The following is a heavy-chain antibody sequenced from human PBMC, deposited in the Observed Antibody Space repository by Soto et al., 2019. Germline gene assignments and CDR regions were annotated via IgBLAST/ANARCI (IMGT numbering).Heavy chain of an antibody. Sequence: GGSLRLSCAASGFSFSTYSMNWVRQAPGKGLEWVSYIGSSSTTIYYADSVKGRFTISRDNAKNSLYLQMNSLRDEDTAVYYCARDQYYYDSSGYSPFDYWGQGTLVTVSS. J-gene: IGHJ4*02. CDR3: ARDQYYYDSSGYSPFDY. V-gene: IGHV3-48*02. CDR2: IGSSSTTI. CDR1: GFSFSTYS. D-gene: IGHD3-22*01.